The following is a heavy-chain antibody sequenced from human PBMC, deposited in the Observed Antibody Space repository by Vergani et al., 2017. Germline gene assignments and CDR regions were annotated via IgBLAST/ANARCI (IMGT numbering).Heavy chain of an antibody. D-gene: IGHD5-12*01. Sequence: QVQLVQSGAEVKKPGASVKVSCKASGYTFSTYGISCVLQAPGQGLEWMGWISAYNGNTNYPEKFQGRLTMTTDTSTRTAYMELRSLRSDDTAVYYCATPRLRFSYYYYYGMDVWGQGTTVTVSS. CDR1: GYTFSTYG. V-gene: IGHV1-18*01. CDR2: ISAYNGNT. J-gene: IGHJ6*02. CDR3: ATPRLRFSYYYYYGMDV.